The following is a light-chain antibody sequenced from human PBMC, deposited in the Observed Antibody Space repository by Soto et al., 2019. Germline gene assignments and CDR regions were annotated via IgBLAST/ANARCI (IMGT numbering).Light chain of an antibody. CDR1: SSNIGAGYD. J-gene: IGLJ2*01. CDR3: QSYDSTPTTVL. CDR2: GSY. V-gene: IGLV1-40*01. Sequence: QSVLTQPPSVSGAPGQRVTISCTGSSSNIGAGYDVHWYLQLPGTAPKLLIYGSYNRPSGVPDRFSGSKSGTSASLAITGLQADDEADYYCQSYDSTPTTVLFGGGTKVTVL.